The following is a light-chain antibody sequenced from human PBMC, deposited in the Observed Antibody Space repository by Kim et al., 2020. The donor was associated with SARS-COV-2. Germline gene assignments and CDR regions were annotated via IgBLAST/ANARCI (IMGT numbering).Light chain of an antibody. J-gene: IGKJ4*01. V-gene: IGKV1-39*01. Sequence: DIQMTQSPSSLYASVGDRVTITCRASQSIRTYLNWYQQRPGKAPKLLIYSASSLQGGVPSRFSGNGSGTDFTLTISSLQPEDFATYYCQQSYITPPLTFGGGTKLEIK. CDR1: QSIRTY. CDR3: QQSYITPPLT. CDR2: SAS.